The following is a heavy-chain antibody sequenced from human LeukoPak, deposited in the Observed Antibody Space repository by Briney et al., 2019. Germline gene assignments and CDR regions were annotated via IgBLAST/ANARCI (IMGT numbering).Heavy chain of an antibody. D-gene: IGHD3-22*01. CDR1: GFTFSSYG. CDR2: ISYDGSNK. Sequence: GGSLRLSCAASGFTFSSYGMHWVRQAPGKGLEWVAVISYDGSNKYYADSVKGRFTISRDNSKNTLYLQMNSLRAEDTAVYYCAKDMMSSGFDAFDIWGQGTMVTVSS. J-gene: IGHJ3*02. V-gene: IGHV3-30*18. CDR3: AKDMMSSGFDAFDI.